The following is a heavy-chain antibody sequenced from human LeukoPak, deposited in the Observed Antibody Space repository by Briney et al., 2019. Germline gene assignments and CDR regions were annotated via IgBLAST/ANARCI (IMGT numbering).Heavy chain of an antibody. Sequence: ASVKVSCKASGYTFTGYYIHWVRQAPGQGLEWMGCINPNSGGASYAQKFQGRVTLTRDTSISTAYMELSGLKSDDTAVYYCASLPFYLDISGFVHWGQGTLVTVSS. CDR1: GYTFTGYY. J-gene: IGHJ4*02. V-gene: IGHV1-2*02. D-gene: IGHD3-22*01. CDR2: INPNSGGA. CDR3: ASLPFYLDISGFVH.